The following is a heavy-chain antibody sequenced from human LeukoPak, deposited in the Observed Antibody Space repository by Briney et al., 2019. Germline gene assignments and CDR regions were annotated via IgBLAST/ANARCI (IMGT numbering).Heavy chain of an antibody. Sequence: AGGSLRLSCAASGFTFYDYAMHWVRQAPGKGLEWVSGISWNSGSIGYADSVKGRFTISRDNAKNSLYLQMNSLRTEDTALYYCAKVHGYSFGYFDYWGQGTLVTVSS. CDR1: GFTFYDYA. V-gene: IGHV3-9*01. J-gene: IGHJ4*02. CDR2: ISWNSGSI. D-gene: IGHD5-18*01. CDR3: AKVHGYSFGYFDY.